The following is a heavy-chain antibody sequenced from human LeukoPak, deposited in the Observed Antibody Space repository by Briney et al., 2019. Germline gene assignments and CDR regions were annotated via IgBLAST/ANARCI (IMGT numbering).Heavy chain of an antibody. CDR3: ARALKVYSYYYMDV. V-gene: IGHV4-38-2*01. CDR1: GFTFSSYS. J-gene: IGHJ6*03. Sequence: GSLRLSCAASGFTFSSYSMNWIRQPPGKGLEWIGSIYHSGSTYYNPSLKSRVTISVDTSKNQFSLKLSSVTAADTAVYYCARALKVYSYYYMDVWGKGTTVTVSS. CDR2: IYHSGST. D-gene: IGHD2-8*01.